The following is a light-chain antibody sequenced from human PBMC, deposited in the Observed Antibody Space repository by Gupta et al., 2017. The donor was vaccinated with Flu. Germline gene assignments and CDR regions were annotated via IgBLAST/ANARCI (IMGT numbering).Light chain of an antibody. CDR1: SSIIKFNA. Sequence: SSSIIKFNAVYFYQQLTGAAPNLLFYNNNQRPSVVPDLFSGSTSGTSSSLALSGLPSDDEAYYYCAVWDDGMNGLIFGGGTKLTVL. CDR3: AVWDDGMNGLI. J-gene: IGLJ2*01. CDR2: NNN. V-gene: IGLV1-44*01.